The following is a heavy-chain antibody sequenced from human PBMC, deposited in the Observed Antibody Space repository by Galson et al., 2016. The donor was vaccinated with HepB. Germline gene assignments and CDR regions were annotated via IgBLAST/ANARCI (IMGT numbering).Heavy chain of an antibody. CDR2: ISDDGRNK. CDR1: GFTFRILG. J-gene: IGHJ5*01. D-gene: IGHD6-13*01. V-gene: IGHV3-30*18. Sequence: SLRLSCAASGFTFRILGMHWVRQAPGKGLEWVAVISDDGRNKLYADSVKGRFTISRDNSNNTLYLQMNSLRAEDTAVYYCAKGVKPAAGGVNWFDSWGQGTLVTVSS. CDR3: AKGVKPAAGGVNWFDS.